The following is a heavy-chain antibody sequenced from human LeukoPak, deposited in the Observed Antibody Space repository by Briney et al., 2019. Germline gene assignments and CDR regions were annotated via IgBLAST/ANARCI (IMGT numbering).Heavy chain of an antibody. Sequence: SETLSLTCTVSGGSISSGGYYWSWIRQPPGKGLEWIGYIYYSGSTNYNPSLKSRVTISVDTSKNQFSLKLSSVTAADTAVYYCARDGVAAASDWGQGTLVTVSS. CDR3: ARDGVAAASD. CDR1: GGSISSGGYY. CDR2: IYYSGST. V-gene: IGHV4-61*08. J-gene: IGHJ4*02. D-gene: IGHD6-13*01.